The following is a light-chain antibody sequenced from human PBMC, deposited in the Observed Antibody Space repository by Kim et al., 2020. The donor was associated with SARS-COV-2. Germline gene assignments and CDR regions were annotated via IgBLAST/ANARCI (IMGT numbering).Light chain of an antibody. Sequence: QSALTQPASVSGSPGQSITISCSGTSSDVGGYNFVSWYQHHPGTAPKLMIYDVNNRPSGVSSRFSGSKSGNTASLTISGLQAEDEAYYYCSSYTSRGALLFGAWTQLTVL. CDR2: DVN. J-gene: IGLJ3*02. CDR3: SSYTSRGALL. V-gene: IGLV2-14*03. CDR1: SSDVGGYNF.